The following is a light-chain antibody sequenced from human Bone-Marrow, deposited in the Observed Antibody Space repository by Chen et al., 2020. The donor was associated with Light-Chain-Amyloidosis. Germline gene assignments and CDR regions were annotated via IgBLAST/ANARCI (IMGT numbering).Light chain of an antibody. CDR2: SDT. CDR3: QSADSSGTYEVI. V-gene: IGLV3-25*03. CDR1: DLPTKY. Sequence: SYELTHPPTASVSPGLTARITCAGADLPTKYAYWYQQKPGQAPVLVIHSDTERPSGISERFSGSSSGTPATLTISVIQAEDEADYHCQSADSSGTYEVIFGGGTKLTVL. J-gene: IGLJ2*01.